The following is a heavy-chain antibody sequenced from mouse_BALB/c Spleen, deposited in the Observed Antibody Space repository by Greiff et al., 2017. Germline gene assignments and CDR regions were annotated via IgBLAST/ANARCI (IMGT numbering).Heavy chain of an antibody. J-gene: IGHJ4*01. CDR2: INPSNGRT. V-gene: IGHV1S81*02. Sequence: VQLQQPGAELVKPGASVKLSCKASGYTFTSYWMHWVKQRPGQGLEWIGEINPSNGRTNYNEKFKSKATLTVDKSSSTAYMQLSSLTSEDSAVYYCARYDYEAMDYWGQGTSVTVSS. CDR1: GYTFTSYW. CDR3: ARYDYEAMDY.